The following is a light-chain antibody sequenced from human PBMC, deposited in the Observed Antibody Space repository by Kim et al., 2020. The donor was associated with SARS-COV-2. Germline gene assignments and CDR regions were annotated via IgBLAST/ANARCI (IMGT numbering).Light chain of an antibody. CDR3: QQDYSSPQST. Sequence: SVGGRVISTCRASQSISSHFNWYQQKPGKAPKLLIYAASSLLCEVPSRFTGSGSGTEFTLTIRTLQPEDSATYYCQQDYSSPQSTLGQGTRLEIK. CDR2: AAS. V-gene: IGKV1-39*01. CDR1: QSISSH. J-gene: IGKJ5*01.